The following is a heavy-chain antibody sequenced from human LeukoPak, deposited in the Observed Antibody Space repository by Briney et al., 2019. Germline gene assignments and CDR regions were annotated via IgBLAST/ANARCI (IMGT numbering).Heavy chain of an antibody. CDR2: IQTKVDGETT. CDR3: TTQLNWNDGDY. CDR1: GFTFSNAW. D-gene: IGHD1-1*01. Sequence: GGSLRLSCAASGFTFSNAWMTWVRQAPGKGLEWVGLIQTKVDGETTDYSAPVRGRFTISRDDSKNTLYLQMNSLRVEDTAVYYCTTQLNWNDGDYWGQGTLVTVSS. V-gene: IGHV3-15*01. J-gene: IGHJ4*02.